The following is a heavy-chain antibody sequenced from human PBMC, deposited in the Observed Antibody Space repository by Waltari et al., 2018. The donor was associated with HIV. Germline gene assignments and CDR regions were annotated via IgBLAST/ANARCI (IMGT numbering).Heavy chain of an antibody. Sequence: QVQLVQSGAVVKKPGASVRISCETSGYTFISYALHWVRQAPGQRPEWMGWINVGNYNTNYSQKFQDRVTITGDTSASTGYLDLSSLTSEDTAVYFCAREYDFWSGGYHYYGMDVWGQGTTVTVSS. V-gene: IGHV1-3*01. CDR3: AREYDFWSGGYHYYGMDV. CDR2: INVGNYNT. J-gene: IGHJ6*02. CDR1: GYTFISYA. D-gene: IGHD3-3*01.